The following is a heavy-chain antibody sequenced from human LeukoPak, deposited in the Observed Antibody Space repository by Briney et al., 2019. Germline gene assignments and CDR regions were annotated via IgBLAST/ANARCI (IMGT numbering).Heavy chain of an antibody. Sequence: SVKASCKASGGTFSSYAISWVRQAPGQGLEWMGGIIPIFGTANYAQKFQGRVTITADESTSTAYMELSSLRSEDTAVYYCARENYYGSGSYSLDYWGQGTLVTVSS. CDR1: GGTFSSYA. CDR2: IIPIFGTA. V-gene: IGHV1-69*13. J-gene: IGHJ4*02. CDR3: ARENYYGSGSYSLDY. D-gene: IGHD3-10*01.